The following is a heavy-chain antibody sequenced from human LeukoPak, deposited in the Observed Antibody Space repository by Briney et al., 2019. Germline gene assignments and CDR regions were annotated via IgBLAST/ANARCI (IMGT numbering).Heavy chain of an antibody. D-gene: IGHD3/OR15-3a*01. CDR2: IWYDGSNK. V-gene: IGHV3-33*01. CDR1: GFTFSSYG. J-gene: IGHJ4*02. Sequence: PGGSLRLSCAASGFTFSSYGMHWVRQAPGKGLEWVAVIWYDGSNKYYADSVKGRFTISRDNSKNTLYPQMNSLRAEDTAVYYCARDPGLGYFDYWGQGTLVTVSS. CDR3: ARDPGLGYFDY.